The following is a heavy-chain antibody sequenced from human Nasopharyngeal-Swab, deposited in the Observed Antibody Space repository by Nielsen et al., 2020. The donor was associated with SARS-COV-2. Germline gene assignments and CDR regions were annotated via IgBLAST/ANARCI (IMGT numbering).Heavy chain of an antibody. CDR2: INHSGST. Sequence: SETLSLTCAFYGGSFSGYYWSWIRQPPGKGLEWIGEINHSGSTNYNPSLKSRVTISVDTSKNQFSLKLSSVTAADTAVYYCARRYSSSWSYYYYYGMDVWGQGTTVTVSS. V-gene: IGHV4-34*01. CDR3: ARRYSSSWSYYYYYGMDV. J-gene: IGHJ6*02. CDR1: GGSFSGYY. D-gene: IGHD6-13*01.